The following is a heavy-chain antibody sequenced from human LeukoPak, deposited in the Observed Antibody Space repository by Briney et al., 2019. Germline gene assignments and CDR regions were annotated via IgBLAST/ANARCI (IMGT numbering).Heavy chain of an antibody. CDR3: ALYNTSFWFDP. Sequence: SVKVSYKASGGTFSSYAISWVRQAPGQGLEWMGGIIPIFGTANYAQKFQGRVTITADKSTSTAYMELSSLRSEDTALYYCALYNTSFWFDPWGQGTLVTVSS. D-gene: IGHD1-14*01. CDR2: IIPIFGTA. V-gene: IGHV1-69*06. J-gene: IGHJ5*02. CDR1: GGTFSSYA.